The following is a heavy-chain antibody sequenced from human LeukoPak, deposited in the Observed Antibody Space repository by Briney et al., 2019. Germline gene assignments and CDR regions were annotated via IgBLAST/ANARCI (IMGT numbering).Heavy chain of an antibody. CDR3: ARAGDTAMAYDAFDI. Sequence: GGSLRLSCAASGFTFSSYSMNWARQAPGKGLEWVSSISSSSSYIYYADSVKGRFAISRDNAKNSLYLQTNSLRAEDTAVYYCARAGDTAMAYDAFDIWGQGTMVTVSS. V-gene: IGHV3-21*01. CDR2: ISSSSSYI. CDR1: GFTFSSYS. D-gene: IGHD5-18*01. J-gene: IGHJ3*02.